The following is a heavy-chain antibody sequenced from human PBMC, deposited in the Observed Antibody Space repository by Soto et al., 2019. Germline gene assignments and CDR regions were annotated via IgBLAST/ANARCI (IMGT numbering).Heavy chain of an antibody. J-gene: IGHJ5*02. Sequence: QVQLQESGPGLVKPSQTLSLTCTVSGGSISSGGYYWSWIRQHPGKGLEWIGYIYYSGSTYYNPSLTSRVTISVDTSKNQFSLKLSSVTAADTAVYYCARVGIAAAGGPNWFDPWGQGTLVTVSS. CDR3: ARVGIAAAGGPNWFDP. D-gene: IGHD6-13*01. CDR1: GGSISSGGYY. V-gene: IGHV4-31*03. CDR2: IYYSGST.